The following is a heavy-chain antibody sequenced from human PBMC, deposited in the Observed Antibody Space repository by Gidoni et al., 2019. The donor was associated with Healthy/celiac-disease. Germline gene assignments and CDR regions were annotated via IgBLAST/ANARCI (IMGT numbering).Heavy chain of an antibody. CDR3: ARVGPRVYYYGMDV. V-gene: IGHV3-33*01. CDR1: GFTFSSYG. Sequence: QVQLVESGGGVVQPGRSLRLSCAASGFTFSSYGMHWVLQAPGKGLEWVAVIWYDGSNKYYADSVKGRCTISRDNSKNTLYLQMNSLRAEDTAVYYCARVGPRVYYYGMDVWGQGTTVTVSS. J-gene: IGHJ6*02. CDR2: IWYDGSNK.